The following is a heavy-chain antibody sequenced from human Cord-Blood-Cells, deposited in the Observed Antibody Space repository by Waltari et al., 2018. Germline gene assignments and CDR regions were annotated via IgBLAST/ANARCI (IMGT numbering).Heavy chain of an antibody. D-gene: IGHD6-13*01. CDR2: IWYDGSNK. CDR1: GFTFSSYG. J-gene: IGHJ4*02. Sequence: QVQLVESGGGVVQPGRSLRLSCAASGFTFSSYGMHWVRQAPGKGLEWVAVIWYDGSNKYYADSVKGRFTISRDNSKNTLYLQMNSLRAEDTAVYYCARVNLGYSSSWYDYWGQGTLVTVSS. CDR3: ARVNLGYSSSWYDY. V-gene: IGHV3-33*01.